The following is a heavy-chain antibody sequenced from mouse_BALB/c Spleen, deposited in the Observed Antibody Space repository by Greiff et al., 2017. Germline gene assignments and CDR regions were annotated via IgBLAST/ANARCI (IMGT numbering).Heavy chain of an antibody. Sequence: DVKLVESGAELVKPGASVKLSCTASGFNIKDTYMHWVKQRPEQGLEWIGRIDPANGNTKYDPKFQGKATITADTSSNTAYLQLSSLTSEDTAVYYCARTYYGNYYWGQGTTLTVSS. J-gene: IGHJ2*01. V-gene: IGHV14-3*02. CDR1: GFNIKDTY. CDR2: IDPANGNT. CDR3: ARTYYGNYY. D-gene: IGHD2-1*01.